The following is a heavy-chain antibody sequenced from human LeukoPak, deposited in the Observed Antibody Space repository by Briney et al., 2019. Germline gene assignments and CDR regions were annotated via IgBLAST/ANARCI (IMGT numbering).Heavy chain of an antibody. CDR1: GGSFSGYY. Sequence: SETLSLTCAVYGGSFSGYYWSWIRQPPGKGLEWIGEINHSGSTNYNPSLKSRVTISVDTSKNQFSLKLSSVTAADTAVYYCARQFTYYDFWSGPLSYWGQGTLVTVSS. CDR2: INHSGST. V-gene: IGHV4-34*01. J-gene: IGHJ4*02. D-gene: IGHD3-3*01. CDR3: ARQFTYYDFWSGPLSY.